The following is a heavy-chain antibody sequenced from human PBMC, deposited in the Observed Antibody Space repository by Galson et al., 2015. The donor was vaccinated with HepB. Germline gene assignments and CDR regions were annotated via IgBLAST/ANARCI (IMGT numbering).Heavy chain of an antibody. V-gene: IGHV3-23*01. Sequence: SLRLSCAASGFTFNNYAMSWVRQAPGKGLKWISTISDRGDSTYYADSVKGRFTISRDSSEHTLFLQMNSLRAEDTAIYYCAKDLTGYPRAYFDYWGQGTLVTVSS. CDR3: AKDLTGYPRAYFDY. CDR1: GFTFNNYA. D-gene: IGHD6-25*01. CDR2: ISDRGDST. J-gene: IGHJ4*02.